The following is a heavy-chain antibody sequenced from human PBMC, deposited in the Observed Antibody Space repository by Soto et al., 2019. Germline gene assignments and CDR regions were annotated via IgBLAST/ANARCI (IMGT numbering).Heavy chain of an antibody. V-gene: IGHV1-69*13. CDR3: ARDLVYYYDSSGYYSENYYGMDV. D-gene: IGHD3-22*01. CDR2: IIPIFGTA. CDR1: GGTFSSYA. Sequence: SVKVSCKASGGTFSSYAISWVRQAPGQGLEWMGGIIPIFGTANYAQKFQGRVTITADESTSTAYMELSSLRSEDTAVYYCARDLVYYYDSSGYYSENYYGMDVWGQGTTVTVSS. J-gene: IGHJ6*02.